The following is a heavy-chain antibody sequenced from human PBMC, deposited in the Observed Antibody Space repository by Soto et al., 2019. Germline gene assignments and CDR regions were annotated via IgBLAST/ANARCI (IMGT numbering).Heavy chain of an antibody. D-gene: IGHD1-20*01. CDR2: ISYDGSNK. J-gene: IGHJ4*02. Sequence: GGSLRLSCAASGFTFSSYGMHWVRQAPGKGLEWVAVISYDGSNKYYADSVKGRFTISRDNSKNTLYLQMNSLRAEDTAVYYCAKDEGHGSSITGYYFDYWGQGTLVTVSS. CDR1: GFTFSSYG. CDR3: AKDEGHGSSITGYYFDY. V-gene: IGHV3-30*18.